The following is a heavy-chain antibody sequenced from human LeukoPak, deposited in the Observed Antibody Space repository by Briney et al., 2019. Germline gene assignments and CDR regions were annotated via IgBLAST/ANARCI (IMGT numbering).Heavy chain of an antibody. J-gene: IGHJ5*02. Sequence: GGSLRLSCAASGFTVSSNYISWVRQAPGKGLEWVSVIYSGSSTYYADSVKGRFTISRDNSKNTLYLQMNSLRAEDTAVYYCARDISPGSLSNWFDPWGQGTLVTVSS. CDR3: ARDISPGSLSNWFDP. CDR1: GFTVSSNY. V-gene: IGHV3-53*01. CDR2: IYSGSST. D-gene: IGHD1-26*01.